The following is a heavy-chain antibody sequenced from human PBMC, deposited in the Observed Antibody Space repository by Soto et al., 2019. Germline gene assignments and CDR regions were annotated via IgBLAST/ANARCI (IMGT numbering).Heavy chain of an antibody. J-gene: IGHJ4*02. CDR1: GGTFSSYA. V-gene: IGHV1-69*01. Sequence: QVQLVQSGAEVKKPGSSVKVSCKASGGTFSSYAISWVRQAPGQGLEWMGGIIPIFGTANYAQKFQGRVTITADESTSTAYMELSSLRSEDTAVYYCARDLGDCSGGSCYYGFDYWGQGTLVTVSS. CDR3: ARDLGDCSGGSCYYGFDY. D-gene: IGHD2-15*01. CDR2: IIPIFGTA.